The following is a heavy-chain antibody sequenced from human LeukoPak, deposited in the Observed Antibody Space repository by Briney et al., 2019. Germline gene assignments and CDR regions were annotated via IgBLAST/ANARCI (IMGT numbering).Heavy chain of an antibody. CDR3: ARGGGIGIAVAG. CDR2: IYGGGST. V-gene: IGHV3-53*01. CDR1: GFTFSSYT. J-gene: IGHJ4*02. D-gene: IGHD6-19*01. Sequence: GGSLRLSCAASGFTFSSYTMNWVRQAPGKGLEWVSVIYGGGSTYYADSVKGRFTISRDNSKNTLYLQMNSLRAEDTAVYYCARGGGIGIAVAGWGQGTLVTVSS.